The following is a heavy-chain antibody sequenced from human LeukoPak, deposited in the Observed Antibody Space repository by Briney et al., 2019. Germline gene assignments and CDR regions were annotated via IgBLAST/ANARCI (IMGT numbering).Heavy chain of an antibody. CDR2: ISYDGSNK. D-gene: IGHD6-13*01. CDR3: ARDESSSWYSLDY. CDR1: GFTFSSYA. V-gene: IGHV3-30-3*01. Sequence: GRSLRLSCAASGFTFSSYAMHWVRQAPGKGLEWVAVISYDGSNKYYADSVKGRFTISRDNSKNTLYLQMNSLRAEDTAVYYCARDESSSWYSLDYWGQGTLVTASS. J-gene: IGHJ4*02.